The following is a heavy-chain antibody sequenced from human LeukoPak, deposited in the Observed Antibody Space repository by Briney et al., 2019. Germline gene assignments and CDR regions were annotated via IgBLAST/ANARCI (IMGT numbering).Heavy chain of an antibody. J-gene: IGHJ4*02. CDR3: AKDRRAGSYDY. Sequence: GGSLRLSCAASGFTFSSYWMSWVRQAPGKGLEWVANIKQDGSEKYYVDSVKGRFTISRDNAKNSLYLQMNSLRAEDTAVYYCAKDRRAGSYDYWGQGTLVTVSS. V-gene: IGHV3-7*03. CDR2: IKQDGSEK. D-gene: IGHD3-10*01. CDR1: GFTFSSYW.